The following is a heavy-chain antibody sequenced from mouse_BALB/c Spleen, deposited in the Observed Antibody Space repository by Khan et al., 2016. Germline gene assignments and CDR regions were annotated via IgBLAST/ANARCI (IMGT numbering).Heavy chain of an antibody. J-gene: IGHJ3*01. Sequence: EVKLEESGPGLVKPSQSLSLTCTVTGYSITSDYAWNWIRQFPGNKLEWMGYISYSGSTSYNPPLKSRISITRDTSKNQFFLQLNSVTTEDTATYYGARGRYRYPFAYWGQGTLVTVSA. CDR1: GYSITSDYA. V-gene: IGHV3-2*02. CDR3: ARGRYRYPFAY. CDR2: ISYSGST. D-gene: IGHD2-14*01.